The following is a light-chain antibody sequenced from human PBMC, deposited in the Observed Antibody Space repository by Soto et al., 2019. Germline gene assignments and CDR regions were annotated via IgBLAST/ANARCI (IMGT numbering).Light chain of an antibody. CDR1: QSISSW. CDR3: QQYNSFPPS. V-gene: IGKV1-5*03. Sequence: DILMTQSPSTLPAGVGDRVTISCRASQSISSWLAWYQQKPGKAPKLLIYKASSLQSGVPSRFSGSGSGTEFTLTISILQPDDFATYYCQQYNSFPPSFGVGTKVEIK. J-gene: IGKJ4*01. CDR2: KAS.